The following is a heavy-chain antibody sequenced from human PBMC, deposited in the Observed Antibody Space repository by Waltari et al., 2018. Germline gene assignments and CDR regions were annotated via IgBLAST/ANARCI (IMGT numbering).Heavy chain of an antibody. CDR2: RYFTGTT. J-gene: IGHJ4*02. CDR1: GASVASAAHY. Sequence: QVRLRESGPGLVKPSETLSLTCAVSGASVASAAHYWGWLRQSPERGLEWIGTRYFTGTTHDNPSLRSRVTISADTSRYQFSLRVNSVTAADTAVYYCAGTDLHTKIAFDSWGQGTQVTVSA. D-gene: IGHD2-21*01. CDR3: AGTDLHTKIAFDS. V-gene: IGHV4-39*01.